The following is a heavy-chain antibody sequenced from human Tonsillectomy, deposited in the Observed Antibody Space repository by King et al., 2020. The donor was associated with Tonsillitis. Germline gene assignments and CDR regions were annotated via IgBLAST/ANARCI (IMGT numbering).Heavy chain of an antibody. Sequence: QLQLQESGPGLVKPSETLSLTCTVSGGSISSSSYYWGWIRQPPGKGLEWIGSIYYSGSTYYNPSLKSRVTISVDKSKNQFSLKLSSVTAADTAVYYCARGAAVAGLFDYWGQGTLVTVSS. D-gene: IGHD6-19*01. CDR2: IYYSGST. CDR3: ARGAAVAGLFDY. V-gene: IGHV4-39*07. J-gene: IGHJ4*02. CDR1: GGSISSSSYY.